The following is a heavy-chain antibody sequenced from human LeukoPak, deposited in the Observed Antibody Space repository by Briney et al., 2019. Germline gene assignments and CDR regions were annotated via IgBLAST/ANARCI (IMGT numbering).Heavy chain of an antibody. Sequence: SETLSLTCSVSGGSLSSYYWSWIRQPPGKGLEWIGHMFYSGSTKYNPSLKSRITISVDTSKNLFSLKVFSVTAADTAVYYCARHFATVTPYFYFGLDVWGQGTTVTVSS. CDR1: GGSLSSYY. CDR2: MFYSGST. V-gene: IGHV4-59*08. D-gene: IGHD4-11*01. CDR3: ARHFATVTPYFYFGLDV. J-gene: IGHJ6*02.